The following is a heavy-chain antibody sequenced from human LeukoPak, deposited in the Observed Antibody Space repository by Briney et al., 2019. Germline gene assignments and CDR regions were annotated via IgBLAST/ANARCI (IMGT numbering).Heavy chain of an antibody. D-gene: IGHD5-18*01. J-gene: IGHJ2*01. CDR3: AKGRLQTRNWYFAL. Sequence: GGSLRLSCAASGFTFSSYEMNWVRQAPGKGLEWVAVISYDGSNKYYADSVKGRFTISRDNSKNTLYLEMNSLRTEDTAVYYCAKGRLQTRNWYFALWGRGTLVTVSS. CDR1: GFTFSSYE. V-gene: IGHV3-30*18. CDR2: ISYDGSNK.